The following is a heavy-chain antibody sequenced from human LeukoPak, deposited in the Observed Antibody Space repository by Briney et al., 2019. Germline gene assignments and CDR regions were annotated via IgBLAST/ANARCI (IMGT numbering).Heavy chain of an antibody. CDR2: INPNSGGT. V-gene: IGHV1-2*02. CDR3: ARDRTRTGYSSGWYHDY. CDR1: GYTFTGYY. J-gene: IGHJ4*02. Sequence: ASVKVSCKASGYTFTGYYMHWVRQAPGQGLEWMGWINPNSGGTNYAQKFQGRVTMTRDTSISTAFMELSRLRSDDTAVYYCARDRTRTGYSSGWYHDYWGQGTLVTVSS. D-gene: IGHD6-19*01.